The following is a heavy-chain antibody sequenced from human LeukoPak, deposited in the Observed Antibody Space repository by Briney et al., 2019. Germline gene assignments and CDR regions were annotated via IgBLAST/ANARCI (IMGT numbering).Heavy chain of an antibody. D-gene: IGHD6-19*01. CDR1: GFTFSSYV. CDR3: AKDRGRSSGWFHFDY. Sequence: GGSLRLSCAASGFTFSSYVMHWVRQAPGKALEWVAVISYDGSNKYYADSVKGRFTISRDNSKNTLYLQMNSLRAEDTAVYYCAKDRGRSSGWFHFDYWGQETLVTVSS. CDR2: ISYDGSNK. V-gene: IGHV3-30*18. J-gene: IGHJ4*02.